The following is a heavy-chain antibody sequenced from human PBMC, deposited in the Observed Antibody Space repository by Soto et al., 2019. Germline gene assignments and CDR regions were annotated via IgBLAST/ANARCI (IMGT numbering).Heavy chain of an antibody. CDR1: GYSFTSYW. Sequence: GESLKISCKGSGYSFTSYWIGWVRQMPGKGLEWMGIIYPGDSDTRYSPSFQGQVTISADKSISTAYLQWSSLKASDTAMYYCASGSAGTDYYYGMDVWSQGTTVTVSS. D-gene: IGHD6-19*01. V-gene: IGHV5-51*01. CDR2: IYPGDSDT. J-gene: IGHJ6*02. CDR3: ASGSAGTDYYYGMDV.